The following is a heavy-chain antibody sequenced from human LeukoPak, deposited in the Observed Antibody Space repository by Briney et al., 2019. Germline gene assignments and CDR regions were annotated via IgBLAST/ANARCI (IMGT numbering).Heavy chain of an antibody. Sequence: PSETLSLTCTVSGGSISSYYWSWIRQPPGKGLEWIGYIYYSGSTNYNPSLKSRVTISVDTSKNQFSLKLSSVTAADTAVYYCARHDILTGYYGSYAFDIWGQGTMVTVSS. J-gene: IGHJ3*02. CDR3: ARHDILTGYYGSYAFDI. CDR1: GGSISSYY. CDR2: IYYSGST. D-gene: IGHD3-9*01. V-gene: IGHV4-59*01.